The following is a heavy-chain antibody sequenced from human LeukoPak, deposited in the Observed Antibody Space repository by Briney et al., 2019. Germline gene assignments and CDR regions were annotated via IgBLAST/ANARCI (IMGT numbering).Heavy chain of an antibody. D-gene: IGHD6-19*01. CDR3: ARDRHSSGWTDY. CDR2: ISGSGQST. Sequence: PGGSLRLSCVASGFTFSGYVMTWVRQAPGKGLQWVSDISGSGQSTFYADAVKGRFSISRDNSKNTLYLQMNSLRAEDTAVYYCARDRHSSGWTDYWGQGTLVTVSS. V-gene: IGHV3-23*01. CDR1: GFTFSGYV. J-gene: IGHJ4*02.